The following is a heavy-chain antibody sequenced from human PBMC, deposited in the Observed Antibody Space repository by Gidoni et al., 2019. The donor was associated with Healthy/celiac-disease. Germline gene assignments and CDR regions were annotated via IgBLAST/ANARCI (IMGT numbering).Heavy chain of an antibody. D-gene: IGHD3-10*01. CDR2: IYYSGST. Sequence: KGLEWIGSIYYSGSTYYNPSLKSRVTISVDTSKNQFSLKLSSVTAADTAVYYCASETYRITMVRGVIPQPFDYWGQGTLVTVSS. V-gene: IGHV4-39*01. CDR3: ASETYRITMVRGVIPQPFDY. J-gene: IGHJ4*02.